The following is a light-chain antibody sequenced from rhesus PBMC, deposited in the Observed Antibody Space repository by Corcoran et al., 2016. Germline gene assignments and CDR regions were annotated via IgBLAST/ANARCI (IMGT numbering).Light chain of an antibody. J-gene: IGKJ4*01. V-gene: IGKV1-18*01. Sequence: DIQMTQSPSSLFASVGDTVSITCGASQDIHNWLAWYQLKPRRAPKLLIFAASNVQSVVPSRFSGSGSGTDYTLTISSLQHEDFATDYCQQGYNNPVTFGGGTKVEI. CDR2: AAS. CDR3: QQGYNNPVT. CDR1: QDIHNW.